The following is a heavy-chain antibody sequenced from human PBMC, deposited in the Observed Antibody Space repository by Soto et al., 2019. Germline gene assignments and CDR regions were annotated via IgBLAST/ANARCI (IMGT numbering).Heavy chain of an antibody. Sequence: NPSETLSLTCSVSGEYISSGYYWGWIRQPPGRGLEWIGSIYHNGKTYYNPSLKSRVTISVDTSKNQLSLKVSSVTAADTALYYCARDRMIVVNYGLDVWGQGTTVTVSS. CDR2: IYHNGKT. CDR3: ARDRMIVVNYGLDV. V-gene: IGHV4-38-2*02. CDR1: GEYISSGYY. D-gene: IGHD3-22*01. J-gene: IGHJ6*02.